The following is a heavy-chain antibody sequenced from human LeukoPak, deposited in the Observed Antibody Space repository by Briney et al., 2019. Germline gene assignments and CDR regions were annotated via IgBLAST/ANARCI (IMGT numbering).Heavy chain of an antibody. V-gene: IGHV1-2*06. CDR1: GYTFTGYY. Sequence: ASVKVSCKASGYTFTGYYIHWVRQAPGQGLDWMGRINPNNGGTNYAQKFQGRVTMTRDMSTSTVHMELSGLRSEDTAVYYCARDQEGFDYWGQGTLVTVS. J-gene: IGHJ4*02. CDR3: ARDQEGFDY. CDR2: INPNNGGT.